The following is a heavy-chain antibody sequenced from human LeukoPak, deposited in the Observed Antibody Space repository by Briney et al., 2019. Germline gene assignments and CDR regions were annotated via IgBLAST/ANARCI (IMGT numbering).Heavy chain of an antibody. J-gene: IGHJ4*02. CDR1: GFTFSSYG. Sequence: GGSLRLSCAASGFTFSSYGMNWVRRAPGKGLEWVSAISGSGGTTYHADSVKGRFTVSRDNSKNTLYLQMNSLRAEDTAVYYCATIFGVVRDTTPPDYWGQGTLVTVSS. CDR3: ATIFGVVRDTTPPDY. CDR2: ISGSGGTT. V-gene: IGHV3-23*01. D-gene: IGHD3-3*01.